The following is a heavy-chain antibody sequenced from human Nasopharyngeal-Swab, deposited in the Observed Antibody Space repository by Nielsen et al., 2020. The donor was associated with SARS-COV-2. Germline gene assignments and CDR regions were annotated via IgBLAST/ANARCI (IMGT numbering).Heavy chain of an antibody. CDR3: ARDSSSWNLYYYYYGMDV. CDR1: GFTFSSYS. CDR2: ISSSSSTI. D-gene: IGHD6-13*01. V-gene: IGHV3-48*04. Sequence: GESLKISCAASGFTFSSYSMNWVRQAPGKGLEWVSYISSSSSTIYYADSVKGRFTISRDNAKNSLHLQMNSLRAEDTAVYYCARDSSSWNLYYYYYGMDVWGQGTTVTVSS. J-gene: IGHJ6*02.